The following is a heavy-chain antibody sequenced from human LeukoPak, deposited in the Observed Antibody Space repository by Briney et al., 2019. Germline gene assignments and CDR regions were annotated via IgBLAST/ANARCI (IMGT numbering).Heavy chain of an antibody. CDR3: VIFGVVTSDY. J-gene: IGHJ4*02. CDR2: INWNGGST. Sequence: GGSLRLSCAASGFTFDDCGMSWVRQAPGQGLEWVSGINWNGGSTGYADSVKGRFTISRDNAKNSLYLQMNSLRAEDTALYYCVIFGVVTSDYWGQGTLVTVSS. V-gene: IGHV3-20*04. D-gene: IGHD3-3*01. CDR1: GFTFDDCG.